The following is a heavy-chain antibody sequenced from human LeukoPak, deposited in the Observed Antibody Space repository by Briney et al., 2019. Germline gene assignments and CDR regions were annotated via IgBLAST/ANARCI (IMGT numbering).Heavy chain of an antibody. D-gene: IGHD3-10*01. V-gene: IGHV1-2*02. Sequence: ASVKVSCKASGYTFTGYYMHWVRQAPGQGLEWVGWINPNSGGTNYAQKFQGRVTVTRDTSISTAYMEPSRLRSDDTAVYYCARGLTMVRGVRSSWFDPWGQGTLVTVSS. CDR2: INPNSGGT. CDR3: ARGLTMVRGVRSSWFDP. J-gene: IGHJ5*02. CDR1: GYTFTGYY.